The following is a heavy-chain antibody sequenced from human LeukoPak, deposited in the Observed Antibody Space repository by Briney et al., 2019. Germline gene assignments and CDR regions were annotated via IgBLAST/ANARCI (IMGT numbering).Heavy chain of an antibody. V-gene: IGHV3-21*01. CDR1: GFTFSTYS. CDR2: ISSSSNYI. Sequence: GGSLRLSCAASGFTFSTYSMNWVRQAPGKGLEWVSSISSSSNYIYYADSVKGRFSISRDDAKNSLFLQMNGHRAEDTAVYYCARDMTTATTCYLQHWGQGTLVTVSS. J-gene: IGHJ1*01. CDR3: ARDMTTATTCYLQH. D-gene: IGHD4-17*01.